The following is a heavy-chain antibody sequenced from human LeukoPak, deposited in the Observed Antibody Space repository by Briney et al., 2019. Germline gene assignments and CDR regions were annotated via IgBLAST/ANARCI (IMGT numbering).Heavy chain of an antibody. CDR1: GGSFSGYY. CDR2: INHSGST. V-gene: IGHV4-34*01. Sequence: PSETLSLTCAVYGGSFSGYYWSWIRQPPGKGLEWIGEINHSGSTNYNPSLKSRVTISVDTSKNQFSLKLSSVTAADTAVYYCARGEPLGYSSGGSCYPRAEYFQHWGQGTLVTVSS. CDR3: ARGEPLGYSSGGSCYPRAEYFQH. D-gene: IGHD2-15*01. J-gene: IGHJ1*01.